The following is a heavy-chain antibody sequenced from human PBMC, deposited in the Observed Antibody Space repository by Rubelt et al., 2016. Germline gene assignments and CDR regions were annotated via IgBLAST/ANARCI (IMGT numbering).Heavy chain of an antibody. V-gene: IGHV5-51*01. CDR2: IYPGDSDP. CDR3: ARHAGDGGNSEDWFDP. CDR1: GYSFTSYW. Sequence: EVQLVQSGAEVKKPGESLKISCKGSGYSFTSYWIGWVRQMPEKGLEWMGIIYPGDSDPRYSPAFQGQVTIPADKSSSTAYLQWSSLKASDTAMYYCARHAGDGGNSEDWFDPWGQGTLVTVSS. J-gene: IGHJ5*02. D-gene: IGHD4-23*01.